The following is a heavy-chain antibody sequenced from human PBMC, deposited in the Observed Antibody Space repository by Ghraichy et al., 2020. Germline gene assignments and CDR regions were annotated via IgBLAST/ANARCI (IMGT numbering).Heavy chain of an antibody. V-gene: IGHV3-7*01. J-gene: IGHJ5*02. CDR1: GFTFSSYW. CDR3: ARGYQLNWFDP. Sequence: GESLNISCAASGFTFSSYWMSWVRQAPGKGLEWVANIKQDGSEKYYVDSVKGRFTISRDNAKNSLYLQMNSLRAEDTAVYYCARGYQLNWFDPWGQGTLVTVSS. CDR2: IKQDGSEK. D-gene: IGHD2-2*01.